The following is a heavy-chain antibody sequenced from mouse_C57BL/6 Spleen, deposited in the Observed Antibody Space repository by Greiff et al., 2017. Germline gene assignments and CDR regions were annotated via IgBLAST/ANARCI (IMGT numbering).Heavy chain of an antibody. J-gene: IGHJ3*01. CDR3: ARDHDYDEAWFAY. D-gene: IGHD2-4*01. V-gene: IGHV1-78*01. CDR1: GYTFTDHT. Sequence: VQRVESDAELVKPGASVKISCKVSGYTFTDHTIHWMKQRPEQGLEWIGYIYPRDGSTKYNEKFKGKATLTADKSSSTAYMQLNSLTSEDSAVYFCARDHDYDEAWFAYWGQGTLVTVSA. CDR2: IYPRDGST.